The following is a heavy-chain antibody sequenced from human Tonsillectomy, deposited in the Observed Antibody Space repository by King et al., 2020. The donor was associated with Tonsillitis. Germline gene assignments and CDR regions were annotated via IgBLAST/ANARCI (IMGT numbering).Heavy chain of an antibody. J-gene: IGHJ5*02. D-gene: IGHD6-19*01. V-gene: IGHV4-4*07. CDR1: GGSISSYH. CDR3: ARIAVTGYNWFDP. CDR2: IYTSGST. Sequence: VQLQESGPGLVKPSETLSLTCTVSGGSISSYHWSWIRQPAGKGLEWIGRIYTSGSTNYNPSLKSRVTMSVDTSKNQFSLKVSSETAADTAMYYCARIAVTGYNWFDPWGQGTLVTVSS.